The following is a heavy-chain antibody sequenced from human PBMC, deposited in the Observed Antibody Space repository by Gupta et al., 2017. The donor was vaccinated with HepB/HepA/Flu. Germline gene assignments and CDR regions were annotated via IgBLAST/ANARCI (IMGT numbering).Heavy chain of an antibody. CDR3: ARPTEYQMPIGPYDS. V-gene: IGHV4-39*01. Sequence: QLQLQESGPGLVNPSETLSLTCTVSGGSISSSSYYWGWIRQPPGKGLEWIGSMYYSGSTYYTPSLKSRVTISVDASKNQFSLKLRSVTAADTAVYYCARPTEYQMPIGPYDSWGQGTLVTVSS. CDR1: GGSISSSSYY. J-gene: IGHJ4*02. CDR2: MYYSGST. D-gene: IGHD2-2*01.